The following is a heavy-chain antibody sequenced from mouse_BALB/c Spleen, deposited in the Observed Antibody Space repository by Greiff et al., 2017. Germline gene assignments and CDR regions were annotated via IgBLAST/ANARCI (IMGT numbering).Heavy chain of an antibody. D-gene: IGHD2-1*01. CDR1: GYSFTGYF. V-gene: IGHV1-37*01. J-gene: IGHJ4*01. Sequence: EVQGVESGPELVKPGASVKISCKASGYSFTGYFMNWVKQSHGKSLEWIGRINPYNGDTFYNQKFKGKATLTVDKSSSTAHMELLSLTSEDSAVYYCGSYYGNYYAMDYWGQGTSVTVSS. CDR3: GSYYGNYYAMDY. CDR2: INPYNGDT.